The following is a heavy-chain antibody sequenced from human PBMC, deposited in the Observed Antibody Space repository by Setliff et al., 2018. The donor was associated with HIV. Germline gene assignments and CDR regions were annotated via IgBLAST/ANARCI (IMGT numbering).Heavy chain of an antibody. CDR2: ISGSGDST. Sequence: PGGSLRLSCAPSGFTFGSYAMSWVRQAPGKGLEWVSVISGSGDSTFYADSLKGRFTISRDNSKNTLYPQMNSLRAEDTAVYYCAKTLPTLYPPHDYYFAMDVWGQGTTVTVSS. J-gene: IGHJ6*02. CDR3: AKTLPTLYPPHDYYFAMDV. V-gene: IGHV3-23*01. CDR1: GFTFGSYA. D-gene: IGHD2-15*01.